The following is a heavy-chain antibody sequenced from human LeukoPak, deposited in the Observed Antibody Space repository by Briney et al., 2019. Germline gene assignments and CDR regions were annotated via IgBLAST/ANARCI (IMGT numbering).Heavy chain of an antibody. CDR2: IKQDGSEK. D-gene: IGHD6-19*01. CDR3: AKGYSSGWYIRLVDAFDI. CDR1: GFTFSSYW. J-gene: IGHJ3*02. V-gene: IGHV3-7*01. Sequence: GGSLRLSCAASGFTFSSYWMSWVRQAPGKGLEWVANIKQDGSEKYYVDSVKGRFTISRDNAKNSLYLQMNSLRAEDTAVYYCAKGYSSGWYIRLVDAFDIWGQGTMVTVSS.